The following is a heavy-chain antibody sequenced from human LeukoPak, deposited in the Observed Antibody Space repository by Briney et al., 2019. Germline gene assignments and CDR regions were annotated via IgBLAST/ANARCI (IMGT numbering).Heavy chain of an antibody. Sequence: SQTLSLTCTVSGGSISSRNYYWSWVRQPAGKGLEWIGRIYTSGSTSYNPSLKSRVTISIDTSKNQFSLRLRSVTAADTAIYYCARDPPPAWTLATFSSHWHFDLWGRGTLVTVSS. D-gene: IGHD5-24*01. CDR2: IYTSGST. CDR3: ARDPPPAWTLATFSSHWHFDL. V-gene: IGHV4-61*02. J-gene: IGHJ2*01. CDR1: GGSISSRNYY.